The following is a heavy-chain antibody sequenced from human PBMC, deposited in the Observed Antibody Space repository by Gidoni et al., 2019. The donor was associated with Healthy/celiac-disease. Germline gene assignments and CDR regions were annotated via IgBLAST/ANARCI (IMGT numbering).Heavy chain of an antibody. CDR3: AKNHGWYGGYYYYGMDV. CDR2: IMGSGGST. Sequence: EVQLLESGGGLVQPGGSLRLSCAASGFTFSSYAMSWVRQAPGKGLEWVSAIMGSGGSTYYADSVKGRFTISRDNSKNTLYLQMNSLRAEDTAVYYCAKNHGWYGGYYYYGMDVWGQGTTVTVSS. D-gene: IGHD6-19*01. CDR1: GFTFSSYA. V-gene: IGHV3-23*01. J-gene: IGHJ6*02.